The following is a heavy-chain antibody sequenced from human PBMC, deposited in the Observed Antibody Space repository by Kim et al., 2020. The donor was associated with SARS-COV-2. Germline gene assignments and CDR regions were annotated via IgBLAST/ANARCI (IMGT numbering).Heavy chain of an antibody. V-gene: IGHV4-39*01. CDR1: GGSFTRSSFY. Sequence: SETLSLTCSVSGGSFTRSSFYWVWIRQPPGMGLEWIGSMYYIANTYYNPSLESRVTMSVDTSKNTFSLNLTSVTAADAGVYYCARHGGECSRETCPPHWFDPWGQGPLVTVSS. D-gene: IGHD2-15*01. J-gene: IGHJ5*02. CDR2: MYYIANT. CDR3: ARHGGECSRETCPPHWFDP.